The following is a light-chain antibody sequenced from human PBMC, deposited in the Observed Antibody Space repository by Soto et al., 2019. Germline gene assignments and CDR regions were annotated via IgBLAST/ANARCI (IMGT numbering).Light chain of an antibody. CDR1: SSDVGAYNH. Sequence: QSALTQPASVSGSPGQSITISCTGTSSDVGAYNHVSWHQHHPGEAPKLMIYEVSDRPLGVSNRFSGSKSGNTASLTISGLQAEDEADYYCSSYTSSNTWVFGGGTKLTVL. J-gene: IGLJ3*02. CDR3: SSYTSSNTWV. CDR2: EVS. V-gene: IGLV2-14*01.